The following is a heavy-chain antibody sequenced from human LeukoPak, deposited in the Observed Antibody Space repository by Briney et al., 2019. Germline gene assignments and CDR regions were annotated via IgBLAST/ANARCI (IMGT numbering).Heavy chain of an antibody. V-gene: IGHV1-69*05. D-gene: IGHD6-13*01. J-gene: IGHJ4*02. Sequence: GASVKVSCKASGGTFSSYAISWVRQAPGQGLEWMGGIIPIFGTANYAQKFQGRVTITTDESTSTAYMELSSLRSEDTAVYYCARTLYSSSWFFDYWGQGTLVTVSS. CDR3: ARTLYSSSWFFDY. CDR1: GGTFSSYA. CDR2: IIPIFGTA.